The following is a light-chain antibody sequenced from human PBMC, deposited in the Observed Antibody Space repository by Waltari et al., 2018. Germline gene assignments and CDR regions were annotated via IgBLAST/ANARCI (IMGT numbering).Light chain of an antibody. CDR3: EQYSNWPGT. V-gene: IGKV3-15*01. J-gene: IGKJ2*02. CDR1: QSIAGN. Sequence: EIVMTQSPATLSVSPGERATLSCRASQSIAGNLAWYQQKPGQPPRLLIYGASTRATGFPARFSGRGSGTEFTLTISSLQSEDFAVYYCEQYSNWPGTFGQGTKLEIK. CDR2: GAS.